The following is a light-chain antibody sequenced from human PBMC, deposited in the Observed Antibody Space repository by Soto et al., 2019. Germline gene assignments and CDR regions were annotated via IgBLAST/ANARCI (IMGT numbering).Light chain of an antibody. Sequence: QSALTQPRSVSGSPGQSVTISCTGTSSDVGDYNYVSWYQQHPGKVPKLIIYRVTGRPSGIPDRFSGSKSGNTAYLTISGLQAEDEADYYCCSYAGTYTPWVFGGGPKVTVL. CDR2: RVT. J-gene: IGLJ3*02. CDR1: SSDVGDYNY. V-gene: IGLV2-11*01. CDR3: CSYAGTYTPWV.